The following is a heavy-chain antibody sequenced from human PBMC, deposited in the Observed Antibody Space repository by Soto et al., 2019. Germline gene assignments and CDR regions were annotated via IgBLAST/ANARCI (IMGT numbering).Heavy chain of an antibody. V-gene: IGHV1-69*13. J-gene: IGHJ4*02. CDR1: GGSFSNCG. CDR2: IGPVFGIP. D-gene: IGHD5-12*01. CDR3: AREGSGYDF. Sequence: GAAVKVSYKDSGGSFSNCGISWVRQAPRQALEWTGGIGPVFGIPNYALRFRGRLTSTAVESTSKGYMQLIGLRSDDTAVYYCAREGSGYDFWGQGTQVTVSS.